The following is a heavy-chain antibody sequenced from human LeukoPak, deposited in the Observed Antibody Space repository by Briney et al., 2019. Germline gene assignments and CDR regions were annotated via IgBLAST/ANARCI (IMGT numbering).Heavy chain of an antibody. Sequence: PSETLSLTCTVSGGSISSSSYYWGWIRQPPGKGLEWIGSIYYSGSTYYNPSLKSRVTISVDTSKNQISLKLSSVTAADTAVYYCARGRARYGMDVWGQGTTVTVSS. V-gene: IGHV4-39*01. CDR3: ARGRARYGMDV. CDR1: GGSISSSSYY. CDR2: IYYSGST. J-gene: IGHJ6*02.